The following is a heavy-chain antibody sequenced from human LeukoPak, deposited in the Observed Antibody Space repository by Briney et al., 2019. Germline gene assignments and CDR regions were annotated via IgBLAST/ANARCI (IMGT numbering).Heavy chain of an antibody. J-gene: IGHJ4*02. V-gene: IGHV1-69*05. CDR2: IIPIFGTA. CDR1: VGTFSSYA. CDR3: ARAQSRDYYDSSGYYSIFDY. Sequence: ASVKVSCKASVGTFSSYAISWVRQAPGQGLEWMGGIIPIFGTANYAQKFQGRVTITTDESTSTAYMELSSLRSEDTAVYYCARAQSRDYYDSSGYYSIFDYWGQGTLVTVSS. D-gene: IGHD3-22*01.